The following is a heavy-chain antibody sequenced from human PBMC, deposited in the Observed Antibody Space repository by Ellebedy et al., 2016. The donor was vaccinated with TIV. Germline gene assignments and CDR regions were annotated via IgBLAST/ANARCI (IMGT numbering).Heavy chain of an antibody. CDR2: IKEDGTDK. D-gene: IGHD1-1*01. CDR3: AKDRGWNLVDY. V-gene: IGHV3-7*01. CDR1: GFTFSSYW. Sequence: GGSLRLXCAASGFTFSSYWMIWVRQAPGKGLEWVANIKEDGTDKNYVESVRGRFTISRDNAKNSLYLQMNNLSAEDTAVYYCAKDRGWNLVDYWGQGTLVTVST. J-gene: IGHJ4*02.